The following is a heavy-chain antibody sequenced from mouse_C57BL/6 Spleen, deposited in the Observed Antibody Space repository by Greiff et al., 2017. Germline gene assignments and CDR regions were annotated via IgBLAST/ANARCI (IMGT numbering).Heavy chain of an antibody. Sequence: VQLQQSVAELVRPGASVKLSCTASGFNIKNTYMHWVKQRPEQGLEWIGRIDPANGNTKYAPKFQGKATITADTSSNTAYLQLSRLTSEDTAIYYCAGEDYYGSRGFAYWGQGTLVTVSA. CDR2: IDPANGNT. V-gene: IGHV14-3*01. CDR3: AGEDYYGSRGFAY. D-gene: IGHD1-1*01. CDR1: GFNIKNTY. J-gene: IGHJ3*01.